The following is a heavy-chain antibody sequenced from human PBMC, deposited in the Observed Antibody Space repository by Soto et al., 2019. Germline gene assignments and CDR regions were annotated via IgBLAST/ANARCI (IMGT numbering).Heavy chain of an antibody. V-gene: IGHV4-31*03. CDR2: IYYSGST. CDR3: ARDRGDYHYYYYGMDV. J-gene: IGHJ6*02. CDR1: GGSISSGGYY. Sequence: SETLSLTCPVSGGSISSGGYYWSWIRQHPGKGLEWIGYIYYSGSTYYNPSLKSRVTISVDTSKNQFSLKLSSVTAADTAVYYCARDRGDYHYYYYGMDVWGQGTTVTVS. D-gene: IGHD4-17*01.